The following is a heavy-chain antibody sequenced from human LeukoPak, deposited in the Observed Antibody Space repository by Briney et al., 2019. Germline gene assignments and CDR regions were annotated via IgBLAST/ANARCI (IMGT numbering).Heavy chain of an antibody. CDR3: ARARGYSYGYSDY. CDR1: GFTFSSYS. V-gene: IGHV3-48*01. CDR2: ISSIGSGI. J-gene: IGHJ4*02. Sequence: GGSLRLSCAASGFTFSSYSMNWVRQAPGKGLEWVSYISSIGSGIDYADSVKGRFTISRDNSKNSLYLQINSLRGEDTAFYYCARARGYSYGYSDYWGQGTLVTVSS. D-gene: IGHD5-18*01.